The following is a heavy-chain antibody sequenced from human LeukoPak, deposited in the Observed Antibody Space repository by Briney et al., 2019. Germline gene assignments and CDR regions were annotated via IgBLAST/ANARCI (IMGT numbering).Heavy chain of an antibody. Sequence: GASVKVSCKASGYTFTGSYIHWLRQAPGQGLEWMGWINPNTGATNYAQKFQGRVTMIRDTSVSTAYMELNRLKSDDTAMFYCARYTSPSKFDYWGQGTLVTVSS. CDR1: GYTFTGSY. CDR3: ARYTSPSKFDY. CDR2: INPNTGAT. J-gene: IGHJ4*02. V-gene: IGHV1-2*02. D-gene: IGHD2-2*01.